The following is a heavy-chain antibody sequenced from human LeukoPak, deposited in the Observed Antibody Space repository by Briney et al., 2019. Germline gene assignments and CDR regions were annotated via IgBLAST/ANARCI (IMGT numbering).Heavy chain of an antibody. J-gene: IGHJ6*03. Sequence: GGSLRLSCEASGFPIINYAMTWVRQAPGKGLEWVSVIRGNEGTSYYTDSVKGRFTISRDNSKNTLYLQMSGLRAEDTAKYYCAKTGTYYMDVWGEGTTVIVSS. V-gene: IGHV3-23*01. CDR3: AKTGTYYMDV. CDR1: GFPIINYA. CDR2: IRGNEGTS.